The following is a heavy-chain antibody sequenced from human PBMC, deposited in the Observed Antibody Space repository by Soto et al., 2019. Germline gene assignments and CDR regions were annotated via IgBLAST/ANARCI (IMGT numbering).Heavy chain of an antibody. J-gene: IGHJ6*02. D-gene: IGHD4-17*01. CDR1: GFTFSSYA. Sequence: EVQLLESGGGLVQPGGSLRLSCAASGFTFSSYAMSWVRQAPGKGLEWVSAISGSGGSTYYADSVKGRFTISRDNSKNTLYLQMNSMRAEDTAVYYCAKDFNPYGGNFRWGLYYYYGMDVWGQGTTVTVSS. CDR3: AKDFNPYGGNFRWGLYYYYGMDV. CDR2: ISGSGGST. V-gene: IGHV3-23*01.